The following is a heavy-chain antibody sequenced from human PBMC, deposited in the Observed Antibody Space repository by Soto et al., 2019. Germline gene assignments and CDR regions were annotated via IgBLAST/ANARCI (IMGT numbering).Heavy chain of an antibody. V-gene: IGHV3-11*01. CDR3: ARWVPPLRYFDLWGMDV. J-gene: IGHJ6*02. CDR2: ISSSGSTI. Sequence: GGSLRLSCAAPGFTFSDYYMSWIRQAPGKGLEWVSYISSSGSTIYYADSVKGRFTISRDNAKNSLYLQMNSLRAEDTAVYYCARWVPPLRYFDLWGMDVWGQGTTVTVSS. CDR1: GFTFSDYY. D-gene: IGHD3-9*01.